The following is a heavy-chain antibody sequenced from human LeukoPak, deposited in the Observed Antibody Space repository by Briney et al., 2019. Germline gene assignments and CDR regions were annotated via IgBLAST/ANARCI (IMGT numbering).Heavy chain of an antibody. CDR3: AGNTSTYFDY. J-gene: IGHJ4*02. Sequence: PGGSLRLSCAASGFSFTTYAMSWVRQAPGKGLEWVSVIYSGGSTSYADSVKGRFTISRDNSKNTMYLQMNSLRAEDTAVYYCAGNTSTYFDYWGQGTLVTVSS. V-gene: IGHV3-53*01. D-gene: IGHD2/OR15-2a*01. CDR2: IYSGGST. CDR1: GFSFTTYA.